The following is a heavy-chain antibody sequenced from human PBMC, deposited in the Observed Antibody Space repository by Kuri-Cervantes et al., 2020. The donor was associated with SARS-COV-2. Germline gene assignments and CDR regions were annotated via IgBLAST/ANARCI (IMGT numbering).Heavy chain of an antibody. CDR2: INPNSGGT. CDR3: ARQNWVEWLLSDDGFDI. CDR1: GYAFTSYD. J-gene: IGHJ3*02. V-gene: IGHV1-2*02. D-gene: IGHD3-3*01. Sequence: ASVKVSCKASGYAFTSYDINWVRQAPGQGLEWMGWINPNSGGTNYAQKFQGRVTMTRDTSISTAYMELSRLRSDDTAVYYCARQNWVEWLLSDDGFDIWGQGTMVTVSS.